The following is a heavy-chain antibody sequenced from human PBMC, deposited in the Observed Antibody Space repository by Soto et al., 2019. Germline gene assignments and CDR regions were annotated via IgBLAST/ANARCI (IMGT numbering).Heavy chain of an antibody. Sequence: GGSLRLSCAASGFTFSDAWINWVRQAPGKGLEWVGRIKSKIDGGTTDFAAPVKGRFAISRDDSKNMVFMQMNSLKTEDTAVYFCTTDSHFTMTLVRFDFWRHGTLVTVSS. D-gene: IGHD2-8*02. CDR2: IKSKIDGGTT. CDR3: TTDSHFTMTLVRFDF. J-gene: IGHJ4*01. CDR1: GFTFSDAW. V-gene: IGHV3-15*07.